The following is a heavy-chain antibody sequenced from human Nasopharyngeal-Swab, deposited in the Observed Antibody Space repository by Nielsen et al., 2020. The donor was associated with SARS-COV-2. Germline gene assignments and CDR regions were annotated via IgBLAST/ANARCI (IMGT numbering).Heavy chain of an antibody. CDR2: IYHSGST. D-gene: IGHD4-17*01. Sequence: SETLSLTCAVSGGSISSSNWWSWVRQPPGKGLVWIGEIYHSGSTNYNPSLKSRVTISVDKSKNQFSLKLSSVTAADTAVYYCATSYGDPDWYFDLWGRGTLVTVSS. CDR3: ATSYGDPDWYFDL. V-gene: IGHV4-4*02. CDR1: GGSISSSNW. J-gene: IGHJ2*01.